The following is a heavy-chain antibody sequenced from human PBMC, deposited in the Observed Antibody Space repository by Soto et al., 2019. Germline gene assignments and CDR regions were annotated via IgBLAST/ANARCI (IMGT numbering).Heavy chain of an antibody. Sequence: GGSLRLSCAASGISTSSYWMGWVRQAPGRGLEWVASIKKDGSEKYYMDSLKGRFTISRDNALNSLYLQMNSLRAEDTAVYFCTRDASRDSSARGWFDPWGPGTLVTVSS. V-gene: IGHV3-7*03. CDR1: GISTSSYW. CDR3: TRDASRDSSARGWFDP. CDR2: IKKDGSEK. J-gene: IGHJ5*02. D-gene: IGHD6-13*01.